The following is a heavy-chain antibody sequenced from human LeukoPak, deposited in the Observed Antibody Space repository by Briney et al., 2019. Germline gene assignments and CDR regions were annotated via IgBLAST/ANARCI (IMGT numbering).Heavy chain of an antibody. CDR1: GGSISSYY. D-gene: IGHD3-10*01. CDR3: ARSDGYGLVGI. CDR2: IYSSGST. J-gene: IGHJ3*02. Sequence: SETLSLTCTVSGGSISSYYWGWIRQPPGKTLEWIGSIYSSGSTYYNPSLKSRVIIIIDTPKNHFSLTLSSVTAADTAAYYCARSDGYGLVGIWGQGTMVTVSS. V-gene: IGHV4-39*07.